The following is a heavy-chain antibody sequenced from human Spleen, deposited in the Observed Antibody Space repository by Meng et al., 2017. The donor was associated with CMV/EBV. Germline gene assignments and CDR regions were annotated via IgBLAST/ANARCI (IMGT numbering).Heavy chain of an antibody. V-gene: IGHV3-49*04. CDR1: GFMFSNYA. J-gene: IGHJ4*02. CDR3: TRPLRAPMVRGVIIPDY. D-gene: IGHD3-10*01. CDR2: IRSKPYGGTT. Sequence: GESLKISCAASGFMFSNYAMSWVRQAPGKGLEWVGFIRSKPYGGTTEYAASVKGRFTISRDDSKSSAYLQMNSLKTEDTAVYYCTRPLRAPMVRGVIIPDYWGQGTLVTVSS.